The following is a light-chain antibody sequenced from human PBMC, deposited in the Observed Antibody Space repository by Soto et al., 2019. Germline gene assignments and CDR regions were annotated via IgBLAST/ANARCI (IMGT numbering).Light chain of an antibody. CDR2: EVS. Sequence: QSALTQPASVSGSPGQSITISCTGTSSDVGGYNYVSWYQQHPGKAPKIMIYEVSNRPSGVSNRFSGSNSGNTASLTISGLHAEDEADYYGSSYTSSSSVVFGGGTKVTVL. CDR1: SSDVGGYNY. V-gene: IGLV2-14*01. J-gene: IGLJ2*01. CDR3: SSYTSSSSVV.